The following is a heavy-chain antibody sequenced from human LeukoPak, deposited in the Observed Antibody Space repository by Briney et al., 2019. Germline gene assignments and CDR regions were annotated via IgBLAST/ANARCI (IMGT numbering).Heavy chain of an antibody. D-gene: IGHD3-16*01. CDR3: ARLLVWGSSGFDY. Sequence: SETLSLTCTVSGYSTSSGSYYCSWIRQPAGKGLEWIGRIYTSGSTNYNPSLKSRVTISVDTSKNQFSLKLSSVTAADTAVYYCARLLVWGSSGFDYWGQGTLVTVAS. V-gene: IGHV4-61*02. CDR2: IYTSGST. CDR1: GYSTSSGSYY. J-gene: IGHJ4*02.